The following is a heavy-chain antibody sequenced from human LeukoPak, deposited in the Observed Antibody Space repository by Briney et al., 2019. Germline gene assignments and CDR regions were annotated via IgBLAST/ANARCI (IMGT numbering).Heavy chain of an antibody. D-gene: IGHD2-8*01. Sequence: PSETLSLTCTVSGYSISTGYYWDWIRQPPGKGLEWIGTFYHGGSTYYNPSLKSRVTISVDTSKNQFSLNLTSVTAADTAIYYCARDMSFAVSMVSPDYWGQGTLVTVSS. J-gene: IGHJ4*02. CDR2: FYHGGST. CDR1: GYSISTGYY. V-gene: IGHV4-38-2*02. CDR3: ARDMSFAVSMVSPDY.